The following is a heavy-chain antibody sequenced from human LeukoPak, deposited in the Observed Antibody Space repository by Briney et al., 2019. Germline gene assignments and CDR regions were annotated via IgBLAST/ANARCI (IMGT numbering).Heavy chain of an antibody. Sequence: GGSLRLSCAASGFTFSSYGMSWVRQAPGKGLEWVSAISGSGGSTYYADSVKGRFTISRDNSKNTLYLQMNSLRAEDTAVYYCAKIRITYYDILTGYLFDYWGQGTLVTVSS. D-gene: IGHD3-9*01. CDR2: ISGSGGST. CDR3: AKIRITYYDILTGYLFDY. V-gene: IGHV3-23*01. CDR1: GFTFSSYG. J-gene: IGHJ4*02.